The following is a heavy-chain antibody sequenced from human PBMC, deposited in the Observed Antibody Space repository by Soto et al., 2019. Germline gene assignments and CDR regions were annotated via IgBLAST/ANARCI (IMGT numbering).Heavy chain of an antibody. J-gene: IGHJ4*02. CDR2: ISYDGSNK. V-gene: IGHV3-30-3*01. CDR3: ARAWSNWNDYGFDY. Sequence: PGGSLRLSCAASGFTFSSYAMHWVRQAPGKGLEWVAVISYDGSNKYYADSVKGRFTISRDNSKNTLYLQMNSLRAEDTAVYYCARAWSNWNDYGFDYWGQGTLVTVSS. D-gene: IGHD1-1*01. CDR1: GFTFSSYA.